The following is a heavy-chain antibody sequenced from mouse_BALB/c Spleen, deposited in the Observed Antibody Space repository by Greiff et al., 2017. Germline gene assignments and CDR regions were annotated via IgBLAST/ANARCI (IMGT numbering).Heavy chain of an antibody. CDR2: ISNGGGST. V-gene: IGHV5-12-2*01. CDR3: AREGAYGPYAMDY. J-gene: IGHJ4*01. D-gene: IGHD6-5*01. CDR1: GFTFSSYT. Sequence: EVKVEESGGGLVQPGGSLKLSCAASGFTFSSYTMSWVRQTPEKRLEWVAYISNGGGSTYYPDTVKGRFTISRDNAKNTLYLQMSSLKSEDTAMYYCAREGAYGPYAMDYWGQGTSVTVSS.